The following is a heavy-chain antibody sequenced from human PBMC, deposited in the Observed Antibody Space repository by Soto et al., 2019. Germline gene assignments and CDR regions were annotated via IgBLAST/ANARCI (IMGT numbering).Heavy chain of an antibody. J-gene: IGHJ4*02. Sequence: SETLSLTCTVSGGSISSYFYIWVRQPPGKGLEWIGSVYYTGTTDYNPSPKSRVTISVDTSKTQFSLNLRSVTAADTAVYYCARDLAAVPRAFDYWGRGTLVTVSS. D-gene: IGHD6-13*01. CDR1: GGSISSYF. V-gene: IGHV4-59*01. CDR3: ARDLAAVPRAFDY. CDR2: VYYTGTT.